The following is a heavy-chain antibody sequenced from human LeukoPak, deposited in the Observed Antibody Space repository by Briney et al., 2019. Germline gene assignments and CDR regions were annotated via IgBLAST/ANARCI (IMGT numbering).Heavy chain of an antibody. V-gene: IGHV3-23*01. CDR1: GFTFSTYA. CDR2: ISGSGGST. D-gene: IGHD5-18*01. J-gene: IGHJ3*02. CDR3: AKLGGTSGYSYGLGAFDI. Sequence: GESLRLSCAASGFTFSTYAMSWVRQAPGKGLEWVSVISGSGGSTYYADSVKGRFTISRDNSKNTLYLQMNSLRVEDTAVYYCAKLGGTSGYSYGLGAFDIWGQGTMVTVSS.